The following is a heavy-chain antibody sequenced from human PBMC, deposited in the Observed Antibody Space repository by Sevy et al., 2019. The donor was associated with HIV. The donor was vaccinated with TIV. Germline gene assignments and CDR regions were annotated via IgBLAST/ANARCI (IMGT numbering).Heavy chain of an antibody. V-gene: IGHV3-30*19. J-gene: IGHJ4*02. D-gene: IGHD6-19*01. CDR1: GFTFSSYG. CDR2: ISFDGSDK. CDR3: ARYGSTNGWYRGYYVDY. Sequence: GGSLRLSCEASGFTFSSYGMHWVRQAPGKGLEWVAVISFDGSDKYYADAVKGRFTISRDNSKNTLYVQMNSLRAEDRSMFYCARYGSTNGWYRGYYVDYWGQGALVTVS.